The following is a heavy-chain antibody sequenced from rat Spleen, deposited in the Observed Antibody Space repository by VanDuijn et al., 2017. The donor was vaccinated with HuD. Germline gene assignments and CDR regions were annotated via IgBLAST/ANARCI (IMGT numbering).Heavy chain of an antibody. V-gene: IGHV5-25*01. J-gene: IGHJ1*01. CDR1: GLSFSNYY. Sequence: EVQLVESGGGLVQPGRSMKLSCAASGLSFSNYYMAWVRQAPTKGLEWVATITNAAGKVYYPDSVKGRFTISRDTAQNILYLQMNSPRSEDTATYYCTRGGSSYIHWYFDFWGPGTMVTVSS. CDR2: ITNAAGKV. CDR3: TRGGSSYIHWYFDF. D-gene: IGHD1-2*01.